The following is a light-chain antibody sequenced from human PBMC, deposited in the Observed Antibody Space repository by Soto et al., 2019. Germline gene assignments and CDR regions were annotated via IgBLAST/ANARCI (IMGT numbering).Light chain of an antibody. V-gene: IGKV1-5*03. CDR2: KAS. CDR3: QQTFSTPAST. J-gene: IGKJ1*01. CDR1: QSISSW. Sequence: DIQMTQSPSTLSASVGDRVTITCRASQSISSWLAWYQQKPGKAPKLLIYKASSLESGVPSRFSGSGSGTEFTLTISSLQPDDFALYYCQQTFSTPASTFGQGTSVEVK.